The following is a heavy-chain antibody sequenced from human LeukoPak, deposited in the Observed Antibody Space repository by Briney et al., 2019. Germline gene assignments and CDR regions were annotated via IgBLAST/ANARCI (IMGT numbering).Heavy chain of an antibody. CDR2: VKQDGSDR. Sequence: GGSLRLSCAASGFTFSSYWMHWVRQAPGRGLEWVANVKQDGSDRYYVDSVKGRFTISRDNAKNSVYLQMNSLRAEDTAVYYCARGGGASDYWGQGTLVTVSS. CDR1: GFTFSSYW. CDR3: ARGGGASDY. D-gene: IGHD2-15*01. J-gene: IGHJ4*02. V-gene: IGHV3-7*04.